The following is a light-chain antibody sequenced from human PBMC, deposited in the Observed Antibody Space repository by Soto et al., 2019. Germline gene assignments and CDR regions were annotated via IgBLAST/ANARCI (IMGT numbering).Light chain of an antibody. CDR3: QQSYNIPQT. Sequence: DIQMAQSPSSLSASVGGRVTMACRASQSISSYLNWYQQKPGKAPNLLIYEASSLQSGVPSRFTGRGSGTDFSLTISSLQPEDFATYYCQQSYNIPQTFGQGTKVDIK. J-gene: IGKJ1*01. V-gene: IGKV1-39*01. CDR2: EAS. CDR1: QSISSY.